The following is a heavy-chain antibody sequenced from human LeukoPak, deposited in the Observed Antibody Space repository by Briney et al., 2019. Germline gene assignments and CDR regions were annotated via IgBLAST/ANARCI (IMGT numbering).Heavy chain of an antibody. CDR2: IKQDGSEK. Sequence: PGGSLRLSCAASGFTFSTYWMSWVRQAPGKGLEWVANIKQDGSEKYYVDSVKGRFTISRDTAKNPLYLQMNSLRAEDTAVYYCARVLPYYDSGGCFDYWGQGTLVTVS. V-gene: IGHV3-7*01. CDR1: GFTFSTYW. CDR3: ARVLPYYDSGGCFDY. J-gene: IGHJ4*02. D-gene: IGHD3-22*01.